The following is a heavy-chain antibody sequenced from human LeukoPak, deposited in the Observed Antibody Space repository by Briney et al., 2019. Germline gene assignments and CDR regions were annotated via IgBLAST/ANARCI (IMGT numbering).Heavy chain of an antibody. CDR2: ISGSGGST. J-gene: IGHJ4*02. CDR3: AKARSGWYGVEDY. Sequence: GGSPRLSCAASGFTFSSYAMSWVRQAPGKGLEWVSAISGSGGSTYYADSVKGRFTISRDNSKNTLYLQMNSLRAEDTAVYYCAKARSGWYGVEDYWGRGTLVTVSS. CDR1: GFTFSSYA. V-gene: IGHV3-23*01. D-gene: IGHD6-19*01.